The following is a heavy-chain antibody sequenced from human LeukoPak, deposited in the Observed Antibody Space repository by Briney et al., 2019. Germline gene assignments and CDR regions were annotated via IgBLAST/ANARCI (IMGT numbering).Heavy chain of an antibody. CDR1: GFTFSDHY. J-gene: IGHJ4*02. V-gene: IGHV3-11*01. Sequence: GGSLRLSCAASGFTFSDHYMSWIRQVPGKGLEWVAYISGSGNSIDYADSVKGRFTISRDNAKNSVYLQMNSLRAEDTAVFYCGRGHWGIDYWSQGTLVTVSS. CDR3: GRGHWGIDY. D-gene: IGHD3-16*01. CDR2: ISGSGNSI.